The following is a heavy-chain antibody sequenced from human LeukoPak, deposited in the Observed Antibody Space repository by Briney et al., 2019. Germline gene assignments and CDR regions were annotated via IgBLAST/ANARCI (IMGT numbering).Heavy chain of an antibody. CDR2: INWNGGST. CDR1: GFTFDDYG. D-gene: IGHD2-2*01. Sequence: PGGSLRLPCAASGFTFDDYGMSWVRQAPGKGLEWVSGINWNGGSTGYADSVKGRFTISRDNAKNSLYLQMNSLRAEDTALYYCARDRNPFVVVPAAIAFDYWGQGTLVTVSS. J-gene: IGHJ4*02. V-gene: IGHV3-20*04. CDR3: ARDRNPFVVVPAAIAFDY.